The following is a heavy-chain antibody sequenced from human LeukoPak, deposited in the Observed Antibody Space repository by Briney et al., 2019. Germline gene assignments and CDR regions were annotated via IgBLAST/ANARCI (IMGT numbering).Heavy chain of an antibody. J-gene: IGHJ4*02. V-gene: IGHV4-39*07. CDR2: IYYSGST. CDR1: GGSISSSSYY. Sequence: PSETLSLTCTVSGGSISSSSYYWGWIRQPPGKGLEWIGSIYYSGSTYYNPSLKSRVTISVDTSKNQFSLKLSSVTAADTAVYYCARGISSSWYAGMDYWGQGTLVTVSS. D-gene: IGHD6-13*01. CDR3: ARGISSSWYAGMDY.